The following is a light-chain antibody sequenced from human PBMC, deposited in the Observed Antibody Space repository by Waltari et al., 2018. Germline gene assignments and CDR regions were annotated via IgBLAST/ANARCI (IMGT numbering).Light chain of an antibody. V-gene: IGKV3-20*01. CDR2: GAS. Sequence: EIVLTQSPGTLSLSPGERATLSCRASQRVSRALAWYQQTPGQPPRLLIYGASNRATGIPDRFSGSGSGTDFSLIISRLEPEDFAVYYCQHYVSLPVTFGQGTKVEIK. CDR1: QRVSRA. J-gene: IGKJ1*01. CDR3: QHYVSLPVT.